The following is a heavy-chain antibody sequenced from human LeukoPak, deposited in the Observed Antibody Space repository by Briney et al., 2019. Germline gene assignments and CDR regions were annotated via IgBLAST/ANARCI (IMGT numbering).Heavy chain of an antibody. J-gene: IGHJ5*02. CDR1: AFTFSSYG. CDR3: AKPSSISIFAVETNYFDP. CDR2: IRHDGTSK. D-gene: IGHD3-3*01. V-gene: IGHV3-30*02. Sequence: GGSLRLSCAASAFTFSSYGMHWVRQAPGKGREWVAFIRHDGTSKYYVDSVKGRFTISRDNSKNTLYLQMNSLRPDDTAVYYCAKPSSISIFAVETNYFDPWGQGTLVSVSS.